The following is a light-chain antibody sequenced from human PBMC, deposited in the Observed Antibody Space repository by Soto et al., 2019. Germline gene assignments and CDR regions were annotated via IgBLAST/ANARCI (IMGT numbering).Light chain of an antibody. CDR1: SSDVGAYNY. Sequence: QSALTQPASVSGSPGQSITISCTGTSSDVGAYNYVSWYQQHPGNAPKLMIYDVNIRPSGVSNRFSGSKSGNTASLTISGLQAEDEADYYCTSWTTSTTMKFGGGPSSPS. CDR3: TSWTTSTTMK. CDR2: DVN. V-gene: IGLV2-14*01. J-gene: IGLJ2*01.